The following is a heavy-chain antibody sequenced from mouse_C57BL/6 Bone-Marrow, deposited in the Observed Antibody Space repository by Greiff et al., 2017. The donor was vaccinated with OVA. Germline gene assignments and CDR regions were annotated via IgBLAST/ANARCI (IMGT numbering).Heavy chain of an antibody. CDR2: IYPGSGST. CDR3: ARITTVVATKDY. J-gene: IGHJ2*01. Sequence: QVQLQQPGAELVKPGASVKMSCKASGYTFTSYWITWVKQRPGQGLEWIGDIYPGSGSTNYNEKFKSKATLTVDTSSSTAYMQLSSLTSEDSAVYYCARITTVVATKDYWGQGTTLTVSS. D-gene: IGHD1-1*01. CDR1: GYTFTSYW. V-gene: IGHV1-55*01.